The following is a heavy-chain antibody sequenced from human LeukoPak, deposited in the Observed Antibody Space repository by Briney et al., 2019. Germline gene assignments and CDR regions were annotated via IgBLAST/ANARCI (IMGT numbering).Heavy chain of an antibody. CDR3: ARDDYSLDYYYYMDV. J-gene: IGHJ6*03. D-gene: IGHD2-21*01. V-gene: IGHV4-61*02. Sequence: SETLSLTCTVSGGSISSGSYYWSWIRQPAGKGLEWIGRIYTSGSTNYNPSLKSRVTISVDTSKNQFSLKLSSVTAADTAVYYCARDDYSLDYYYYMDVWGKGTTVTVSS. CDR1: GGSISSGSYY. CDR2: IYTSGST.